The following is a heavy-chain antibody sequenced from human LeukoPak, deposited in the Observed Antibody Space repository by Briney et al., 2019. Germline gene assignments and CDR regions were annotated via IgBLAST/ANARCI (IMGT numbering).Heavy chain of an antibody. D-gene: IGHD4-11*01. V-gene: IGHV3-21*04. CDR2: ISSSSSYI. CDR1: GFTFSSYG. Sequence: GGSLRLSCAASGFTFSSYGMHWVRQAPGKGLEWVSSISSSSSYIYYADSVKGRFTISRDNAKNSLYLQMNSLRAEDTAVYYCARAHPGDYSDFQFDYWGQGTLVTVSS. CDR3: ARAHPGDYSDFQFDY. J-gene: IGHJ4*02.